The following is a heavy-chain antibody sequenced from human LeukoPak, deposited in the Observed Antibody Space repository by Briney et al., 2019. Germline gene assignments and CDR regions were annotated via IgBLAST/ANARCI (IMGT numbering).Heavy chain of an antibody. D-gene: IGHD6-19*01. Sequence: SSVKVSCKASGYTFTSYAMNWVRQAPGQGLEWMGWINTNTGNPTYAQGFTGRFVFSLDTSVSTAYLQISSLKAEDTAVYYCARDRFSGWYWNSKYYFDYWGQGTLVTVSS. CDR3: ARDRFSGWYWNSKYYFDY. J-gene: IGHJ4*02. CDR1: GYTFTSYA. CDR2: INTNTGNP. V-gene: IGHV7-4-1*02.